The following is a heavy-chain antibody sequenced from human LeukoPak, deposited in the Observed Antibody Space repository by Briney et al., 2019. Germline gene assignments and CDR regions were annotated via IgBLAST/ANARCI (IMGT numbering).Heavy chain of an antibody. CDR2: LSPDGSSS. V-gene: IGHV3-74*01. CDR1: GFTFSTYW. D-gene: IGHD1-26*01. Sequence: GRSLRLSCAASGFTFSTYWMHWVRQAPGKGLVWVSRLSPDGSSSIYADSVKGRFTVSRDNAKNTLYLQMNSPRAEDTAVYYCTRSPSLGGRYWGFDYWGQGALVTVSS. CDR3: TRSPSLGGRYWGFDY. J-gene: IGHJ4*02.